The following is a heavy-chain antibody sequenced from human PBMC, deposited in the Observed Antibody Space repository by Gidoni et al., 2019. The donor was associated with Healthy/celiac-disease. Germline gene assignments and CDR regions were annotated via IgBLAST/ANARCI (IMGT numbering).Heavy chain of an antibody. CDR2: ISSSSSYI. J-gene: IGHJ4*02. Sequence: EVQLVESGGGLVKPGWSLRLSCAASRFTFSSYSMNWVRQAPGKGLEWVSSISSSSSYIYYADSVKGRFTISRDNAKNSLYLQMNSLRAEDTAVYYCARAGPGDPVCGGDCYSIDYWGQGTLVTVSS. CDR3: ARAGPGDPVCGGDCYSIDY. D-gene: IGHD2-21*02. V-gene: IGHV3-21*01. CDR1: RFTFSSYS.